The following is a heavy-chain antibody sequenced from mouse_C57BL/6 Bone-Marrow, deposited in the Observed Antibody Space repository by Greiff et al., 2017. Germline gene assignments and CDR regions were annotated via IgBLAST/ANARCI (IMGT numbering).Heavy chain of an antibody. J-gene: IGHJ3*01. Sequence: QVQLQQPGAELVKPGASVKMSCKASGYTFTSYWITWVKQRPGQGLEWIGDIYPGSGSTNYNAKFKSKATLTVDTSSSTAYMQLSSLTSEDSAVYYCARSGYYGYDGAYWGQGTLVTVSA. CDR3: ARSGYYGYDGAY. V-gene: IGHV1-55*01. D-gene: IGHD2-2*01. CDR2: IYPGSGST. CDR1: GYTFTSYW.